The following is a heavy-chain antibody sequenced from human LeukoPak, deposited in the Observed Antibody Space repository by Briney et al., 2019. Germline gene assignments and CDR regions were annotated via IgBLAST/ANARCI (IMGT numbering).Heavy chain of an antibody. CDR2: ITAGSGSI. CDR1: GFTFSSYG. J-gene: IGHJ4*02. CDR3: AKTGPGSGWARYYFDS. V-gene: IGHV3-23*01. D-gene: IGHD6-19*01. Sequence: GGSLRLSCAGSGFTFSSYGMSWVRQAPGKGLEWVSTITAGSGSIYYADSVKGRFTISRDNSKNTLYLQMNSLRAEDTAVYFCAKTGPGSGWARYYFDSWDQGTLVTVSS.